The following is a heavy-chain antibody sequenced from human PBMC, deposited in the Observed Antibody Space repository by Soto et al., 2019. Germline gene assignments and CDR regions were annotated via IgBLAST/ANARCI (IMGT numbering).Heavy chain of an antibody. D-gene: IGHD6-13*01. CDR2: IKSKTDGGTT. J-gene: IGHJ6*02. CDR3: TTEYSGIYGMDV. CDR1: GFTFSNAW. Sequence: LRLSCAASGFTFSNAWMSWVRQAPGKGLEWVGRIKSKTDGGTTDYAAPVKGRFTISRDDSKNTLYLQMNSLKTEDTAVYYCTTEYSGIYGMDVWGQGTTVTVSS. V-gene: IGHV3-15*01.